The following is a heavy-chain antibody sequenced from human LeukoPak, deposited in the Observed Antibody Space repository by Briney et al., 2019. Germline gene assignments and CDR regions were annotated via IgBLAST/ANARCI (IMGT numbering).Heavy chain of an antibody. V-gene: IGHV4-59*12. CDR2: VYYSGST. CDR3: ARALGVDPRANWFDP. D-gene: IGHD2-15*01. J-gene: IGHJ5*02. Sequence: SETLSLTCTVSGGSISNYYWSWIRQPPGKGLEWIGLVYYSGSTDYNPSLKSRVTISVNTSKNQFSLKLSSVTAADTAVYYCARALGVDPRANWFDPWGQGTLVTVSS. CDR1: GGSISNYY.